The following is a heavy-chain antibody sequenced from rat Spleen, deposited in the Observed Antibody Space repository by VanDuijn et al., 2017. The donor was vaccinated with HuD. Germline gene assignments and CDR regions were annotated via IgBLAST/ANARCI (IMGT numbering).Heavy chain of an antibody. CDR3: TTRNSGVSY. CDR1: GFTFSNYG. Sequence: EVQLVESGGGLVEPGRSMKLSCAASGFTFSNYGMAWVRQTPTKGLEWVAYISTGGGSTYYRDSVKGRFTISRDNAKSTLYLQMDSLRSEDTATYYCTTRNSGVSYWGQGVMVTVSS. CDR2: ISTGGGST. D-gene: IGHD4-3*01. J-gene: IGHJ2*01. V-gene: IGHV5-27*01.